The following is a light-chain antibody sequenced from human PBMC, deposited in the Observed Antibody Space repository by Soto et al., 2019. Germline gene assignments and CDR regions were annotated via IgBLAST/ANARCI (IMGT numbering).Light chain of an antibody. CDR3: SSYAGNNNLL. V-gene: IGLV2-8*01. CDR2: EVN. Sequence: QSVLTQPPSASGSPGQSVTISCTGASSDIGRYNYVSWFQQHPGKAPKLIIHEVNQRPSGVPDRFSGSKSGNTASLTVSGLQAEDEADYYCSSYAGNNNLLFGGGTKVTVL. CDR1: SSDIGRYNY. J-gene: IGLJ2*01.